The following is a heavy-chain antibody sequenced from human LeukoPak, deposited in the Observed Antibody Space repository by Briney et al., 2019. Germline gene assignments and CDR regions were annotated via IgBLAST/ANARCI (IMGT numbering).Heavy chain of an antibody. D-gene: IGHD2-15*01. CDR3: ARGGCSGGSGYSSWFDT. CDR2: IDPNSGVR. V-gene: IGHV1-2*02. J-gene: IGHJ5*02. Sequence: ASVKVSCKASVYTFYDYYIHWVRRAPGQGLGWMGWIDPNSGVRNYAQKFQGRVTMTRDPSTSTAYMDLSSLAFDDAAVYYCARGGCSGGSGYSSWFDTWAREPWSPSPQ. CDR1: VYTFYDYY.